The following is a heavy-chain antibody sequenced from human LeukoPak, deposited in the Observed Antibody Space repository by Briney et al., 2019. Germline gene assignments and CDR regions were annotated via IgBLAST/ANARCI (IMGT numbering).Heavy chain of an antibody. CDR1: GFTFSTYW. CDR2: INSDGTTT. J-gene: IGHJ4*02. D-gene: IGHD3-10*01. V-gene: IGHV3-74*01. Sequence: GGSLRLSCAASGFTFSTYWMHWVRQAPGKGLVWVSRINSDGTTTNYADSVKGRFTISRDNAKNALYLQMNSLRAEDTAVYYCARGYGSGSYYGYWGQGTLVTVSS. CDR3: ARGYGSGSYYGY.